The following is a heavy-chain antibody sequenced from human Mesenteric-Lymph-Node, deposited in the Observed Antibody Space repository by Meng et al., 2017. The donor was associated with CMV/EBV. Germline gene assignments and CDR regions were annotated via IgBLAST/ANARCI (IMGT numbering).Heavy chain of an antibody. D-gene: IGHD3-16*01. CDR2: IYYSGST. J-gene: IGHJ5*02. CDR3: ARHSSGGLNWFDP. V-gene: IGHV4-39*01. Sequence: SQTPSLTRTVSGGSISSSSYYWGWIRQPPGKGLEWIGSIYYSGSTYYNPSLKSRVTISVDTSKNQFSLKLSSVTAADTAVYYCARHSSGGLNWFDPWGQGTLVTVSS. CDR1: GGSISSSSYY.